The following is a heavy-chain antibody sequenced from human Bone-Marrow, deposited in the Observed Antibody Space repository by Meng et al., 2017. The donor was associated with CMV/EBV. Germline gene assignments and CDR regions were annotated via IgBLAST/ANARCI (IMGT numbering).Heavy chain of an antibody. J-gene: IGHJ4*02. V-gene: IGHV3-74*01. D-gene: IGHD6-19*01. Sequence: CAACGFTFRSYWMHWVRQAPGKGLVWVSRINSDGSSTIYADSLKGRFTISRDNAKNTLYLQMNSLRAEDTAVYYCGRAGHSSGWFLDYWGRGTLVTVSS. CDR3: GRAGHSSGWFLDY. CDR1: GFTFRSYW. CDR2: INSDGSST.